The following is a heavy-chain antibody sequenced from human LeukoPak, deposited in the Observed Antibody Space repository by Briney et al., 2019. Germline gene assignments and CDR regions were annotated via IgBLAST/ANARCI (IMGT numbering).Heavy chain of an antibody. J-gene: IGHJ3*02. D-gene: IGHD3-22*01. Sequence: GASVKVSCKASGYTFTSYAISWVRQAPGQGLEWMGGIIPIFGTANYAQKFQGRVTITADESTSTAYMELSSLRSEDTAVYYCARYYYDSSGLYAFDIWGQGTMVTVSS. CDR2: IIPIFGTA. CDR3: ARYYYDSSGLYAFDI. V-gene: IGHV1-69*13. CDR1: GYTFTSYA.